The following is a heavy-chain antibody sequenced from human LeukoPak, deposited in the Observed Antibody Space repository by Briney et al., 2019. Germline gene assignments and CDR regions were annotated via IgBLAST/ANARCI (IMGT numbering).Heavy chain of an antibody. V-gene: IGHV3-30-3*01. Sequence: GGSLRLSCAASGLTFSSYAMHWVRQAPGKGLEWAAVISYDESNKYYADSVKGRFTISRDNSKNTMYLQMNSLRTEDTAVYYCARETGSAVGSTDFDYWGQGTLVTVSS. D-gene: IGHD4-17*01. CDR3: ARETGSAVGSTDFDY. J-gene: IGHJ4*02. CDR1: GLTFSSYA. CDR2: ISYDESNK.